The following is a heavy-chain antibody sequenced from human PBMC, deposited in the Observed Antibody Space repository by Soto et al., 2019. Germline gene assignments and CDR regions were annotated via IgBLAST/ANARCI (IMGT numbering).Heavy chain of an antibody. J-gene: IGHJ4*02. CDR2: NGDGGTI. V-gene: IGHV3-74*01. D-gene: IGHD1-7*01. Sequence: EVQLVEAGGGLVQPGGSLRLSCAASGFTFSTSWIHWVRQAPGKGLVWVSRNGDGGTINYGDSVKGGFTISRDNAKNTVYLGMNSLSADGTAVYYCTRGGNYHFDYWGQGTLVTVSS. CDR1: GFTFSTSW. CDR3: TRGGNYHFDY.